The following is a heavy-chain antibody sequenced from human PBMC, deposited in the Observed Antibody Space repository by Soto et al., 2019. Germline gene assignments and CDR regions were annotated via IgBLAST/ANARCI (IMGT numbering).Heavy chain of an antibody. D-gene: IGHD1-26*01. CDR1: GFSFNNYG. Sequence: ESGGGVVQPGRSLRLSCAASGFSFNNYGMHWVRQAPGKGLEWVAVVGGNGVTKFYADSVKGRFSISRDNSRNTLYLEMNSLITEDTAVYYCAKEFQWELHAFDIWGQGTVVTVSS. J-gene: IGHJ3*02. CDR2: VGGNGVTK. CDR3: AKEFQWELHAFDI. V-gene: IGHV3-30*18.